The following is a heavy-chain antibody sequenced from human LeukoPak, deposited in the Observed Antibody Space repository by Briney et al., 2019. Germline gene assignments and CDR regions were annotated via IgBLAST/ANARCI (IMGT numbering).Heavy chain of an antibody. D-gene: IGHD1-26*01. CDR2: ISYDGSNK. J-gene: IGHJ4*02. V-gene: IGHV3-30-3*01. CDR1: GFTFSSYA. CDR3: ALRKRGRYFDY. Sequence: GGSLRLSCAASGFTFSSYAMHWVCQAPGKGLEWVAVISYDGSNKYYADSVKGRFTISRDNSKNTLYLQMNSLRAEDTAVYYCALRKRGRYFDYWGQGTLVTVSS.